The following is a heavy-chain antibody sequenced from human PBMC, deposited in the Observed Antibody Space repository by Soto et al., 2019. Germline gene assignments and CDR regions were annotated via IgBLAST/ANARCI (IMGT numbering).Heavy chain of an antibody. CDR3: TRDPRNYYDSIGSANWFDP. D-gene: IGHD3-22*01. J-gene: IGHJ5*02. V-gene: IGHV3-73*01. Sequence: GGSLRLSCAASGFTFSGSAMHWVRQASGKGLKWVGRIRSKTNSYATAYAASVKGRFTISRDDSKDTAYLQMNSLKTEDTAVYYCTRDPRNYYDSIGSANWFDPWGQGTLVTVSS. CDR2: IRSKTNSYAT. CDR1: GFTFSGSA.